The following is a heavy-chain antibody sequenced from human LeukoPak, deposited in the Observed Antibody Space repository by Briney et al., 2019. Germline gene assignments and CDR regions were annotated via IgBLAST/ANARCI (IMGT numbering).Heavy chain of an antibody. CDR3: AREGAYCSSTSCSMPGAYYFDY. D-gene: IGHD2-2*01. J-gene: IGHJ4*02. Sequence: ASVKVSCKASGYTFTSYGISWVRQAPGQGLEWMGWISAYNGNTNYAQKLQGRVTMTTDTSTSTAYMELRSLRSEDTAVYYCAREGAYCSSTSCSMPGAYYFDYWGQGTLVTVSS. CDR2: ISAYNGNT. V-gene: IGHV1-18*01. CDR1: GYTFTSYG.